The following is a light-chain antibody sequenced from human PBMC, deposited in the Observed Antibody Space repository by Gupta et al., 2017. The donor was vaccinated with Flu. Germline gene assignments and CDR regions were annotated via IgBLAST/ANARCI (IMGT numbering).Light chain of an antibody. CDR3: MQTVQTPKT. CDR1: QSLLHPNGNNY. V-gene: IGKV2-28*01. J-gene: IGKJ1*01. Sequence: ISGRLSQSLLHPNGNNYLAWFLQKPGQSPRLLMYWGSTRASGVPDRFSGSGSGTDFTLKISRVEAEDVGVYYCMQTVQTPKTFGQGTKVEIK. CDR2: WGS.